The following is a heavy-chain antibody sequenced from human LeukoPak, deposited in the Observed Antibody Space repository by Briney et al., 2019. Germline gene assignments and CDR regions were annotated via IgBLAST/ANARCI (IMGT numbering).Heavy chain of an antibody. CDR1: GFTFSSYA. V-gene: IGHV3-30-3*01. CDR3: ARGGLWFGELFDY. D-gene: IGHD3-10*01. Sequence: GGSLRLSCAASGFTFSSYAMHWVRQAPGKGLEWVAVISYDGSNKYYADSVKGRFTISRDNSKNTLYLQMNSLRAEDTAVYYCARGGLWFGELFDYWGQGTLVTVSS. CDR2: ISYDGSNK. J-gene: IGHJ4*02.